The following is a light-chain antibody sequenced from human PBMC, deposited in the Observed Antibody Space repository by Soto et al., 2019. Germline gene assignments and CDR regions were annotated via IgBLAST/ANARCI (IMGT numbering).Light chain of an antibody. CDR1: SSDVGGYNY. CDR3: SSYTSSSTLVV. CDR2: EVS. Sequence: QSALTQPASVSGSPGQSITISCTGTSSDVGGYNYVSWYQQHPGKAPKLMIYEVSNRPSGVSNRFSGSKSGNTASLTISGLQAVDEADYYCSSYTSSSTLVVFGTGTKVTVL. J-gene: IGLJ1*01. V-gene: IGLV2-14*01.